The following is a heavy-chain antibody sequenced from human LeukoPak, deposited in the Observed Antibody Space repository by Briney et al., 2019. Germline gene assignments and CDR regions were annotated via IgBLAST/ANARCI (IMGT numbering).Heavy chain of an antibody. Sequence: ASVKVSCKASGYTFTSYGISWVRQAPGQGLEWMGWISAYNGNTNYAQKLQGRVTMTTDTSTSTAYMELRSLRSDDTAVYYCARDALIPIVVPAAISLAGLTYYYGMDVWGQGTTVTVSS. V-gene: IGHV1-18*01. CDR3: ARDALIPIVVPAAISLAGLTYYYGMDV. J-gene: IGHJ6*02. D-gene: IGHD2-2*01. CDR1: GYTFTSYG. CDR2: ISAYNGNT.